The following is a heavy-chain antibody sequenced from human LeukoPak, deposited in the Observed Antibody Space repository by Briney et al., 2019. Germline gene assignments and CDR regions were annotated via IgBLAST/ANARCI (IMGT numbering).Heavy chain of an antibody. CDR3: TRRLDD. CDR1: GFSLNSDW. Sequence: GGSLRLSCAASGFSLNSDWMDWVRQAPGKGLEWVANIKHDESEKNYLDSVKGRFAISRDNAQNSLYLQMNGLRVEDTAVYYCTRRLDDWGQGTLVTVSS. D-gene: IGHD3-16*01. CDR2: IKHDESEK. V-gene: IGHV3-7*01. J-gene: IGHJ4*02.